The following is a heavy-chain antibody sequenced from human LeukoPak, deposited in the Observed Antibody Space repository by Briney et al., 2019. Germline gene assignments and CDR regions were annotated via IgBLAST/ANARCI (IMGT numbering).Heavy chain of an antibody. CDR2: ISGSGGST. V-gene: IGHV3-23*01. CDR3: AKDSWAPLGGEILY. CDR1: GFTFSSYA. D-gene: IGHD3-16*01. Sequence: AGGSLRLSCAASGFTFSSYAMSWVRQAPGKGLEWVSAISGSGGSTYYADSVKGRFTISRDNSKNTLYLQMNSLRAEDTAVCYCAKDSWAPLGGEILYWGQGTLVTVSS. J-gene: IGHJ4*02.